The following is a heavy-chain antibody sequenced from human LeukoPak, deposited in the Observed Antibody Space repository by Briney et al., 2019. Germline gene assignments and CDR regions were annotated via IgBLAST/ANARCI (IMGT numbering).Heavy chain of an antibody. CDR3: ARLWYSGYDYYFDY. J-gene: IGHJ4*02. D-gene: IGHD5-12*01. V-gene: IGHV4-59*08. CDR2: IYYSGST. CDR1: GGSISSHY. Sequence: TLSLTCTVSGGSISSHYWSWIRQPPGKGLEWIGYIYYSGSTNYNPSLKSRVTISVDTSKNQFFLKLSSVTAADTAVYYCARLWYSGYDYYFDYWGQGTLVTVSS.